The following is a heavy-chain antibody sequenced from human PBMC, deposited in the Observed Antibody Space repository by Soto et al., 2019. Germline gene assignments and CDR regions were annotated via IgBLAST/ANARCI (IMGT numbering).Heavy chain of an antibody. J-gene: IGHJ4*02. CDR3: ATVRRATIDLNFDY. Sequence: GASVKVSCKVSGYTLTELSMHWVRQAPGKGLEWMGGFDPEDGETIYAQKFQGRVTMTEDTSTDTAYMELSSLRSEDTAVYYCATVRRATIDLNFDYWGQGTLVTVSS. D-gene: IGHD5-12*01. V-gene: IGHV1-24*01. CDR2: FDPEDGET. CDR1: GYTLTELS.